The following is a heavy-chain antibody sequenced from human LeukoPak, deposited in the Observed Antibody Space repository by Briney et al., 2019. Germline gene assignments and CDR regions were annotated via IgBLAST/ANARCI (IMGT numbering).Heavy chain of an antibody. D-gene: IGHD3-10*01. CDR3: ARGVTMVRGGVNWFDP. Sequence: SETLSLTCTVSGGSISSYYWSWIRQPAGKGLEWVGRIYTSGSTNYNPSLKSRVTMSVDTSKNQFSLKLSSVTAADTAVYYCARGVTMVRGGVNWFDPWGQGTLVTVSS. V-gene: IGHV4-4*07. J-gene: IGHJ5*02. CDR2: IYTSGST. CDR1: GGSISSYY.